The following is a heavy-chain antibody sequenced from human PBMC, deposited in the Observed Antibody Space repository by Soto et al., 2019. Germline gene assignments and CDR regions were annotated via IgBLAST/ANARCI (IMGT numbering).Heavy chain of an antibody. CDR2: INTDGSST. D-gene: IGHD3-10*01. J-gene: IGHJ4*02. V-gene: IGHV3-74*01. CDR3: AKRGVDTFCLSY. Sequence: EVQLVESGGGLVQPGGSLRLSCAVSGFTFSSFWMHWVRQAPGEGLVWVSRINTDGSSTSYADSAKGRFTISRDNAKNTLYLPMNSLRVEDTAMYYCAKRGVDTFCLSYWGQGTLVTVSS. CDR1: GFTFSSFW.